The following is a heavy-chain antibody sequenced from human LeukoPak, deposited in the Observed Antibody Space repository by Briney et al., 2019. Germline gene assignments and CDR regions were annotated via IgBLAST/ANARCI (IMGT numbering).Heavy chain of an antibody. J-gene: IGHJ4*02. V-gene: IGHV4-39*01. Sequence: SETLSLTCTVSGGSISSSSYFWGWIRQPPGKGLEWIGSIFYSGNTYYNPSLNSRVTISIDTSNNQFSLRLSSVTAADTAVYYCARQMNTLTADYWGQGTLDTLPS. D-gene: IGHD3-16*01. CDR1: GGSISSSSYF. CDR2: IFYSGNT. CDR3: ARQMNTLTADY.